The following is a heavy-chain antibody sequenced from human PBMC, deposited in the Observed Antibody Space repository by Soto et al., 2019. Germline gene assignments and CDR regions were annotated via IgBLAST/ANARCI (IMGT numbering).Heavy chain of an antibody. CDR2: IYYSGST. D-gene: IGHD2-21*02. CDR3: ARDRPYCGGDCFLFDP. J-gene: IGHJ5*02. V-gene: IGHV4-30-4*01. Sequence: TLSLTCTVSGGSISSGDYYWSWIRQPPGKGLEWIGYIYYSGSTYYNPSLKSRVTISVDTSKNQFSLKLSSVTAADTAVYYCARDRPYCGGDCFLFDPWGQGTLVTVSS. CDR1: GGSISSGDYY.